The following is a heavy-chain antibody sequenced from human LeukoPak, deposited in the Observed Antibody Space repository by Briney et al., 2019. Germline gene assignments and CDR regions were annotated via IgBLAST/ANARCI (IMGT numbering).Heavy chain of an antibody. D-gene: IGHD3-10*01. CDR3: VKDFGRNLGGPGY. J-gene: IGHJ4*02. CDR1: GFTFGSSW. CDR2: IKPDGSEK. Sequence: PGGSLRLSCAASGFTFGSSWMNWVRQAPGKGLEWVASIKPDGSEKYYVDSVKGRFIISRDNAKNSLYLQMNSLRAEDTAVYYCVKDFGRNLGGPGYWGRGTLVTVSS. V-gene: IGHV3-7*01.